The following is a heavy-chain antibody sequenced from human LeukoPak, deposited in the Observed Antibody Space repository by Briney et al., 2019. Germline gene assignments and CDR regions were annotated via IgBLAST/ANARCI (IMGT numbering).Heavy chain of an antibody. J-gene: IGHJ6*02. V-gene: IGHV3-64*02. CDR2: ISSNGGST. D-gene: IGHD3-3*01. CDR1: GFTFSNYA. Sequence: GRSLRLSCAASGFTFSNYAMHWVRQAPGEGLEYVSAISSNGGSTYYADSVKGRFTISRDDSKNTLFLRMGSLRVEDMAVYYCARGLRAYYYYGMDVWGQGTTVTVSS. CDR3: ARGLRAYYYYGMDV.